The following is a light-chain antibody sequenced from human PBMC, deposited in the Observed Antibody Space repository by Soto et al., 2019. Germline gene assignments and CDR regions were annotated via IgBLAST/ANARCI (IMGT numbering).Light chain of an antibody. CDR1: SSDVGTYNY. Sequence: QSALTQPRSVSGSPGQSVTISCTGTSSDVGTYNYVSWYQQHPGKAPKLMIYDDTLRPSGLSNRFSGSRSGNTASLTISGLQAEDEADYYCCSYADGRYVFGTGTKVTVL. J-gene: IGLJ1*01. CDR2: DDT. V-gene: IGLV2-11*01. CDR3: CSYADGRYV.